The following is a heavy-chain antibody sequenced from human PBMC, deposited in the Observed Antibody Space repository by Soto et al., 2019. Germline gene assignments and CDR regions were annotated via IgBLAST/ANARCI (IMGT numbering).Heavy chain of an antibody. Sequence: QVQLQQWGAGLLKPSETLSLTCAVYGWSFSGHYWSWIRQPPGKGLEWIGEINDGGTTNYNPSLKSRVSISVDTSKNQFSLKLRSVTAADTAVYYCARGVPGYSSSWYAYWGQGTLVTVSS. D-gene: IGHD6-13*01. CDR1: GWSFSGHY. CDR2: INDGGTT. V-gene: IGHV4-34*01. CDR3: ARGVPGYSSSWYAY. J-gene: IGHJ4*02.